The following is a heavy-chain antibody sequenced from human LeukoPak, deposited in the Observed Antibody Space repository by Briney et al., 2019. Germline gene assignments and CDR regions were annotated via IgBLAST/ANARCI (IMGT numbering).Heavy chain of an antibody. D-gene: IGHD6-19*01. J-gene: IGHJ4*02. CDR2: ISGSGDTT. V-gene: IGHV3-23*01. CDR3: AKGLQIGYATGWKNPFDY. CDR1: GFTFSSYA. Sequence: GGSLRLSCAASGFTFSSYAMNWVRQAPGKGLEWVSLISGSGDTTYHADSVKGRFTISRDNSKNTLSLQMNSLRAEDTAVYYCAKGLQIGYATGWKNPFDYWGQGTLVTVSS.